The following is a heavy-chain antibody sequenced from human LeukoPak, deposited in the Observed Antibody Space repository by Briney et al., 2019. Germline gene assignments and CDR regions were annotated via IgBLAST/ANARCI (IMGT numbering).Heavy chain of an antibody. CDR2: FSGSGERT. CDR1: GFTFSIYA. J-gene: IGHJ6*04. CDR3: AKVNVLLWFGELDV. Sequence: GWSLRLSCAASGFTFSIYAMSWVRQAPGKGLEWVSLFSGSGERTYYADSVKGRFTISRDNSKDTLYLQTNSLRAEDTAVYYCAKVNVLLWFGELDVWGKGNTVTVSS. D-gene: IGHD3-10*01. V-gene: IGHV3-23*01.